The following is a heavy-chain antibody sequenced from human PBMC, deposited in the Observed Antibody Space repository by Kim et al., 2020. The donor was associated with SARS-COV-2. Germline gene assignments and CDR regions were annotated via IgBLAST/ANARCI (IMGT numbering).Heavy chain of an antibody. CDR1: GFTFSSYS. D-gene: IGHD6-13*01. J-gene: IGHJ5*02. Sequence: GGSLRLSCAASGFTFSSYSMNWVRQAPGKGLEWVSSISSSSSYIYYADSVKGRFTISRDNAKNSLYLQMNSLRAEDTAVYYCARDRGEYSSSWWGPNWFDPWGQGTLVTVSS. V-gene: IGHV3-21*01. CDR3: ARDRGEYSSSWWGPNWFDP. CDR2: ISSSSSYI.